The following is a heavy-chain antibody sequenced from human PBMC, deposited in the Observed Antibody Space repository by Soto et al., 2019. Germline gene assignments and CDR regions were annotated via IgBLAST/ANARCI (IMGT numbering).Heavy chain of an antibody. CDR3: ASLFLYRSGWYDTDY. CDR2: FDPEDGET. D-gene: IGHD6-13*01. J-gene: IGHJ4*02. Sequence: ASVKVSCKVSGYTLTELSMHWVRQAPGKGLEWMGGFDPEDGETIYAQKFQGRVTMTEDTSTDTAYMELSSLRSEDTAVYYCASLFLYRSGWYDTDYWGQGXLVTVSS. CDR1: GYTLTELS. V-gene: IGHV1-24*01.